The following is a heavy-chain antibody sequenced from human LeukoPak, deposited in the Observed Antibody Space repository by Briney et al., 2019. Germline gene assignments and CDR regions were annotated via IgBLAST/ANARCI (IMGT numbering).Heavy chain of an antibody. CDR1: GFTFSSYA. D-gene: IGHD3-3*01. CDR3: AKAKVLRFLEWSPLDY. Sequence: GGSLRLSCAASGFTFSSYAMSWVRQAPGKGLEWVSAISGSGGSTYYADSVKGRFTISRDNSKNTLYLQMNSLRAEDTAVYYCAKAKVLRFLEWSPLDYWGQGTLVTVSS. CDR2: ISGSGGST. J-gene: IGHJ4*02. V-gene: IGHV3-23*01.